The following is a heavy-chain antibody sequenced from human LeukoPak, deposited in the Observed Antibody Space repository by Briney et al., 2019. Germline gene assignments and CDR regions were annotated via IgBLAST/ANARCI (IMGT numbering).Heavy chain of an antibody. D-gene: IGHD1-26*01. CDR2: IYYSGST. V-gene: IGHV4-59*12. Sequence: SETLSLTCTVSGASISSYYWNWIRQPPGKGLEWIGYIYYSGSTNYNPSLKSRVTISVDTSKNQFSLKLSSVTAADTAVYYCARLIVGATPDYWGQGTLVTVSS. CDR3: ARLIVGATPDY. CDR1: GASISSYY. J-gene: IGHJ4*02.